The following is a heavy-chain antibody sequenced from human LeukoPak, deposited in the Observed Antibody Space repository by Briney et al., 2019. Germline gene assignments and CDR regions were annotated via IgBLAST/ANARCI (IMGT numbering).Heavy chain of an antibody. CDR1: GFTFSTYA. CDR3: ARDPEPYYYDSSGYYYYGMDV. D-gene: IGHD3-22*01. J-gene: IGHJ6*02. Sequence: GGSLRLSCAASGFTFSTYAMSWVRQAPGKGLECVSALSGNGNTIYYADSVKGRFTISRDNSKNTLYLQMNSLRAEDTAVYYCARDPEPYYYDSSGYYYYGMDVWGQGTTVTVSS. V-gene: IGHV3-23*01. CDR2: LSGNGNTI.